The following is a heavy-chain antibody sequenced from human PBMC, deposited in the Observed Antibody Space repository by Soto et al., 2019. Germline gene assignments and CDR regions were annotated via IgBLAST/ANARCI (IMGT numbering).Heavy chain of an antibody. CDR3: AASRVFYEAMDA. V-gene: IGHV1-69*01. Sequence: QVQLVQSGAEVKKPGSSVKVSCTASGGAFRNYAVSWVRQAPGQGLEWMGAVMPTFGAGVYAQKFQGRLTICADESTNTAYLNVSSLTFEDATIYYCAASRVFYEAMDAWGQGTTLTVSS. CDR1: GGAFRNYA. CDR2: VMPTFGAG. J-gene: IGHJ6*02. D-gene: IGHD3-22*01.